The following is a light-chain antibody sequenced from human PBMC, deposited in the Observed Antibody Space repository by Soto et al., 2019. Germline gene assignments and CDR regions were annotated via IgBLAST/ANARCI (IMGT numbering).Light chain of an antibody. Sequence: DIPMTQSPSSLSASVGDRVTITCRASQGISNYLAWYQQKPGKVPKLLIYSASTLQLGVPSRFSGSGSGTDFTLTISSLQPEDVATYYCQKHNSAPFTFGPGTKVYIK. CDR3: QKHNSAPFT. J-gene: IGKJ3*01. CDR2: SAS. V-gene: IGKV1-27*01. CDR1: QGISNY.